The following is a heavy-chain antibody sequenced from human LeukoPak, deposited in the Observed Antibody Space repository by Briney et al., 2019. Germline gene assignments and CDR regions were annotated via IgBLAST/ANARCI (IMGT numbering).Heavy chain of an antibody. CDR2: IIPIFGTA. J-gene: IGHJ4*02. D-gene: IGHD2-15*01. CDR3: ARDLGHCSGGSCYDY. V-gene: IGHV1-69*13. CDR1: GGTFSRYA. Sequence: ASVKVSCKASGGTFSRYAISWVRQAPGQGLEWMGGIIPIFGTANYAQKFQGRVTITADESTSIAYMELSSLRSEDTAVYYCARDLGHCSGGSCYDYWGQGTRVTVSS.